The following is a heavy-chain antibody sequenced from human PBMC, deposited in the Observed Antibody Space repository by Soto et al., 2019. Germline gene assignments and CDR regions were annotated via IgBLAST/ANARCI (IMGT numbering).Heavy chain of an antibody. Sequence: EVQLVESGGGLVQPGGSLRLSCAASGFTFSSYSMNWVRQAPGKGLEWVSYISSSSSTIYYAGSVKGRFTICIDNAKNSLDLQVDSLGAGDAAVCCCAGGWAARGWCAPWGEGTVVTVSS. CDR2: ISSSSSTI. D-gene: IGHD1-26*01. CDR1: GFTFSSYS. J-gene: IGHJ5*02. V-gene: IGHV3-48*01. CDR3: AGGWAARGWCAP.